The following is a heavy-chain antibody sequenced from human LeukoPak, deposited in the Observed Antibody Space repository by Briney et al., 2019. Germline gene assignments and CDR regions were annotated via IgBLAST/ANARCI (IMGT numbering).Heavy chain of an antibody. CDR3: AIIGESDGY. D-gene: IGHD3-10*01. Sequence: PGGSLRLSCAASGFTFSSYGMHWVHQAPGKGLEWVAVISYDGSNKYYADSVKGRFTISRDNSKNALYLQMNSLRAEDTAVYYCAIIGESDGYWGQGTLATVSS. CDR1: GFTFSSYG. CDR2: ISYDGSNK. J-gene: IGHJ4*02. V-gene: IGHV3-30*03.